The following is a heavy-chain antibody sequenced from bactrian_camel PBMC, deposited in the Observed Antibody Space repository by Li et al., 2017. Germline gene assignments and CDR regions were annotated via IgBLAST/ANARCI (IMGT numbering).Heavy chain of an antibody. CDR1: GYTFSSGYC. J-gene: IGHJ4*01. CDR2: FTSDGSI. CDR3: GYRTPKLACSLLKHEYNH. D-gene: IGHD1*01. Sequence: HVQLVESGGGSVQAGGSLRLSCTASGYTFSSGYCMGWFRQAPGEFREGVASFTSDGSISYGDSAKGRFTISEATDKKILYLQMNDLRPDDTAMYYCGYRTPKLACSLLKHEYNHWGQGTQVTVS. V-gene: IGHV3S57*01.